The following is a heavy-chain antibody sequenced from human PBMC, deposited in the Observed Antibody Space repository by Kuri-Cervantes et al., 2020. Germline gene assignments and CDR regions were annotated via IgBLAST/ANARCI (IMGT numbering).Heavy chain of an antibody. Sequence: SQTLSLTGAVSGYSISSGYYWGWIRQPPGKGLEWIGSIYHSGSTYYNPSLKSRVTISVDTSKNQFSLKLDSVTAADTAVYYCARDSSSRGSFDYWGQGTLVTVSS. V-gene: IGHV4-38-2*02. D-gene: IGHD6-13*01. J-gene: IGHJ4*02. CDR2: IYHSGST. CDR3: ARDSSSRGSFDY. CDR1: GYSISSGYY.